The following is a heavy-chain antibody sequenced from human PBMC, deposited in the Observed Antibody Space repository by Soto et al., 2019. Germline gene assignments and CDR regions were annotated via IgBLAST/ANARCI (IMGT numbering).Heavy chain of an antibody. CDR2: IYYSGST. V-gene: IGHV4-31*03. CDR3: ARDGFGPLCCGMDV. CDR1: GGSISSGGYY. D-gene: IGHD3-10*01. J-gene: IGHJ6*02. Sequence: QVQLQESGPGLVKPSQTLSLTCTVSGGSISSGGYYWSWIRQHPGKGLEWIGYIYYSGSTYYNPSLKSRVTISVDTSKNQFSLKLSSVTAADAAVYYCARDGFGPLCCGMDVWGQGTTVTVSS.